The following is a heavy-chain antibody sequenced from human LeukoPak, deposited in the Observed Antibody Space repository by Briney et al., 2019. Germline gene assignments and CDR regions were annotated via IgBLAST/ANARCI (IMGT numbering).Heavy chain of an antibody. CDR1: GFTFDDYA. Sequence: GGSLRLSCAASGFTFDDYAMHWVRQAPGKGLEWVSGISWNSGSIGYADSVKGRFTISRDNAKNSLYLQMNSLRAEDTALYYCARAGNPNYYSYHMDVWGKGTTVTVSS. D-gene: IGHD1-14*01. CDR2: ISWNSGSI. V-gene: IGHV3-9*01. CDR3: ARAGNPNYYSYHMDV. J-gene: IGHJ6*03.